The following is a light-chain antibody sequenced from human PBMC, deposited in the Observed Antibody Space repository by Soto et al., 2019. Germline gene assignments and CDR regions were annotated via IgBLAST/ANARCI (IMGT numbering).Light chain of an antibody. Sequence: QSALTQPASVSGSPVQSITISCTGTSSDVGGYNYVSWYQQHPGKAPKLMIYEVSNRPSGVSNRFSGSKSGNTASLTISGLQAEDEADYYCSSYTSSSTPRVFGGGTQLTVL. CDR1: SSDVGGYNY. CDR3: SSYTSSSTPRV. CDR2: EVS. V-gene: IGLV2-14*01. J-gene: IGLJ2*01.